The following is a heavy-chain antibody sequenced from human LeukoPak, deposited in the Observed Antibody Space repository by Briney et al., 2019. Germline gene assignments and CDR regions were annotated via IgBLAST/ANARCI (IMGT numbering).Heavy chain of an antibody. CDR2: IYTSGST. CDR3: ARSIGYCSSTSCSYYYYYYMDV. D-gene: IGHD2-2*01. V-gene: IGHV4-4*07. CDR1: GGSIRSYY. J-gene: IGHJ6*03. Sequence: PSETLSLTCTVSGGSIRSYYWSWIRQPAGKGLEWIGRIYTSGSTNYNPSLKSRVTMSVDTSKNQFSLKLSSVTAADTAVYYCARSIGYCSSTSCSYYYYYYMDVWGKGTTVTVSS.